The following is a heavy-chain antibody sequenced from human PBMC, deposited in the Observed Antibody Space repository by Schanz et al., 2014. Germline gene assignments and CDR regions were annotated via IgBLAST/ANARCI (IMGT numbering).Heavy chain of an antibody. Sequence: QAQLVESGGGVVQPGRSLRLSCAASGFAFRSYAMHWVRQAPGKGLEWAALISHDGNNKHYVDSVEGRFTISRDNAKNSLYLQMNSLRAEDTAVYYCAKDHAGSDILTALGNWGQGTLVTVSS. CDR3: AKDHAGSDILTALGN. J-gene: IGHJ4*02. CDR1: GFAFRSYA. V-gene: IGHV3-30-3*01. CDR2: ISHDGNNK. D-gene: IGHD3-9*01.